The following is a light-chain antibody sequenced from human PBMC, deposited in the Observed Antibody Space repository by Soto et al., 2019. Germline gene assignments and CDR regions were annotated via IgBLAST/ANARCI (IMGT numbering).Light chain of an antibody. CDR3: CSYAGNFWV. Sequence: QSALTQPRSVSGSPEQSVTISCTGTSSDVGTYNYVSWYQQHPGKAPKLIIYDVTQRPSGVPDRFSGSKSGNSASLIISGLQADDEADYHCCSYAGNFWVFGGGTKLTVL. V-gene: IGLV2-11*01. CDR2: DVT. J-gene: IGLJ3*02. CDR1: SSDVGTYNY.